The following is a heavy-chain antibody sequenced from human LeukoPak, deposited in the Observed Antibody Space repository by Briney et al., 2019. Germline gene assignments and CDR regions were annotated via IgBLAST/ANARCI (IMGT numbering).Heavy chain of an antibody. Sequence: SETLSITCTVSGGSMNPYTWTWIRQPAGKGLEWIGRSYTSGTTNCNRSLESRVTMSVDTSKNQFSLKLTSVTVADTAVYYCAGGNNWNDHDAFDIWGQGTLVTVSS. CDR1: GGSMNPYT. J-gene: IGHJ3*02. V-gene: IGHV4-4*07. CDR3: AGGNNWNDHDAFDI. D-gene: IGHD1-1*01. CDR2: SYTSGTT.